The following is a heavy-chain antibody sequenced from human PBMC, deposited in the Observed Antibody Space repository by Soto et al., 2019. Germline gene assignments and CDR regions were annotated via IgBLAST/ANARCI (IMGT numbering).Heavy chain of an antibody. V-gene: IGHV1-18*01. J-gene: IGHJ4*02. CDR3: ARGGTPFDY. CDR1: GYTFTNFG. Sequence: QVQLVQSGAEVKKPGASVKVSCKASGYTFTNFGISWVRQAPGQGLEWMGWISAYTGNTNYAQKFQGRVTMTTDTSTSTDYMEVRSLRFDDTAVYYCARGGTPFDYWGQGTLVTVSS. CDR2: ISAYTGNT. D-gene: IGHD3-16*01.